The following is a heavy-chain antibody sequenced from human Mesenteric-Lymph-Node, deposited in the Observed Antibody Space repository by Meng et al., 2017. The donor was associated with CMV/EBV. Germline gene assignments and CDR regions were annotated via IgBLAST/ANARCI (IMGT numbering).Heavy chain of an antibody. J-gene: IGHJ4*02. V-gene: IGHV3-21*01. CDR2: ISGSGGST. CDR3: ARGNLGYCSSTSCYTPGGYYFDY. Sequence: GESLKISCAASGFTVSSNYMNWVRQAPGKGLEWVSAISGSGGSTYYADSVKGRFTISRDNAKNSLYLQMNSLRAEDTAVYYCARGNLGYCSSTSCYTPGGYYFDYWGQGTLVTVSS. CDR1: GFTVSSNY. D-gene: IGHD2-2*02.